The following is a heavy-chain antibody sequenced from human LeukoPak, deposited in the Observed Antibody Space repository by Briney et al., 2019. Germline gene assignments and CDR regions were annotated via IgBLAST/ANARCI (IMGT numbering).Heavy chain of an antibody. D-gene: IGHD1-26*01. V-gene: IGHV4-59*01. J-gene: IGHJ5*02. Sequence: SETLSLTCTVSGGSISSCYWSWIRQPPGKGLDWSGYIYYSGSTNYNPSLKSRVTISVDTSKNQFSLKLSSVTAADTAVYYCARDTVRATSWFDPWGQGTLLTVSS. CDR3: ARDTVRATSWFDP. CDR2: IYYSGST. CDR1: GGSISSCY.